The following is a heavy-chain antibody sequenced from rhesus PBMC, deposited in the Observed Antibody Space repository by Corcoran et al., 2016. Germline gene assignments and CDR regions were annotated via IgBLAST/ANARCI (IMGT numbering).Heavy chain of an antibody. Sequence: EVQLVESGGGLVQPGGSLRLSCAASGFTFSSYGMHWVRQAPGKGLGWVAVITYDGSKKYYADSVKNRFTISRDNSKNMLYIQMNNLKLAETAVYYCARKNNWNYWESYGLDSWGQGVVVTVSS. CDR1: GFTFSSYG. V-gene: IGHV3-54*02. CDR2: ITYDGSKK. CDR3: ARKNNWNYWESYGLDS. J-gene: IGHJ6*01. D-gene: IGHD1-26*01.